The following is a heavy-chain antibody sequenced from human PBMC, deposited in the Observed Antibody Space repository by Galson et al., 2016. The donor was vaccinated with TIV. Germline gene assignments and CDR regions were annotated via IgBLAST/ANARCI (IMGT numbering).Heavy chain of an antibody. CDR3: ARHVTCGGDCYYFDL. CDR2: IIWNGGIT. J-gene: IGHJ4*02. V-gene: IGHV3-20*01. Sequence: SLRLSCAASGFTFNDYGMTWVRRAPGKGLEWVSDIIWNGGITDYADSVKGRFTISRDNAKNSLYLQMNSLRAEDTALYLCARHVTCGGDCYYFDLWGQGTLVTVSS. D-gene: IGHD2-21*01. CDR1: GFTFNDYG.